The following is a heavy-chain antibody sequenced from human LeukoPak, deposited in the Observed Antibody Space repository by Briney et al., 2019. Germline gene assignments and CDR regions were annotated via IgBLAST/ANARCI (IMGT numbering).Heavy chain of an antibody. D-gene: IGHD3-10*01. CDR1: GFTFSTYS. Sequence: GGSLRLSCAASGFTFSTYSMNWVRQAPGKGLEWVSYISGTSSLIYYADSVKGRFTISRDNAKNSLYLQMNSLRDEDTAVYYCARSPRPNPRGQANYWGQGTLVTVSS. CDR3: ARSPRPNPRGQANY. CDR2: ISGTSSLI. V-gene: IGHV3-48*02. J-gene: IGHJ4*02.